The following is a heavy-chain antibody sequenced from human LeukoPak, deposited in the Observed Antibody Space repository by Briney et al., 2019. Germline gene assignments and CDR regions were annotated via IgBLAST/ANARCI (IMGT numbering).Heavy chain of an antibody. CDR2: IYYSGST. CDR1: GGSISSGSYY. CDR3: ARDRDAVGGP. Sequence: SETLSLTCTVSGGSISSGSYYWGWIRQPPGKGLEWIGSIYYSGSTYYNPSLKSRVTISVDTSKNQFSLKLSSVTAADTAVYYCARDRDAVGGPWGQGTLVTVSS. V-gene: IGHV4-39*07. D-gene: IGHD5-24*01. J-gene: IGHJ5*02.